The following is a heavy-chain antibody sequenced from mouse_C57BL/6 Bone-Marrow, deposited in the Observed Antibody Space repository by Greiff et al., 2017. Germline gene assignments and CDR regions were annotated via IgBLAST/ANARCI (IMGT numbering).Heavy chain of an antibody. J-gene: IGHJ4*01. CDR3: ASTYYSGAMDY. Sequence: DVKLVESGGGLVQPGGSLKLSCAASGFTFSDYYMYWVRQTPEKRLEWVAYISNGGGSTYYPDTVKGRFTISRDNAKNTLYLQMSRLKSEDTAMYYCASTYYSGAMDYWGQGTSVTVSS. D-gene: IGHD2-12*01. V-gene: IGHV5-12*01. CDR1: GFTFSDYY. CDR2: ISNGGGST.